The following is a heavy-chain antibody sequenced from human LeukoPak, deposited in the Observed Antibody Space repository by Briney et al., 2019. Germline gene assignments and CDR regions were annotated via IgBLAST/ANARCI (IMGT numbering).Heavy chain of an antibody. CDR3: ARGTYYDYVWGSYRYGTPRNFDY. V-gene: IGHV4-34*01. J-gene: IGHJ4*02. Sequence: MTSETLSLTCAVSGGSIRSYYWSWIRQPPGKGLEWIGEINHSGSTNYNPSLKSRVTISVDTSKNQFSLKLSSVTAADTAVYYCARGTYYDYVWGSYRYGTPRNFDYWGQGTLVTVSS. CDR2: INHSGST. D-gene: IGHD3-16*02. CDR1: GGSIRSYY.